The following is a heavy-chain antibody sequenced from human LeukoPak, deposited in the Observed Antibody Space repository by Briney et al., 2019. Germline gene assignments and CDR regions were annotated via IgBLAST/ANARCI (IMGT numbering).Heavy chain of an antibody. V-gene: IGHV3-33*01. CDR3: ARDKGYCSGGRCYYYFDY. J-gene: IGHJ4*02. D-gene: IGHD2-15*01. Sequence: GGSLRLSCAASGFTFSSYGMHWVRQVPGKGLEWVAVIWYDGNNKYYADSVKGRFTISRDYSKNTLYMQMNSLRAEDTAVYYCARDKGYCSGGRCYYYFDYWGQGTLVTVSS. CDR1: GFTFSSYG. CDR2: IWYDGNNK.